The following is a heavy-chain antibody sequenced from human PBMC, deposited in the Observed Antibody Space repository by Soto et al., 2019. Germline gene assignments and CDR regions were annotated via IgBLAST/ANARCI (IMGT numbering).Heavy chain of an antibody. V-gene: IGHV3-21*06. CDR1: GFTFGSFT. Sequence: EVHLVEAGGGLVKPGESLTLSCAASGFTFGSFTLNWVRQAPGKGLEWVSSISSSSAYIYYAESVKGRFTISRDNARSTLDPKMDSLSLDESVVYLCGRGGLTFAGDWGPGTLVAVSS. CDR3: GRGGLTFAGD. CDR2: ISSSSAYI. J-gene: IGHJ4*02. D-gene: IGHD3-16*01.